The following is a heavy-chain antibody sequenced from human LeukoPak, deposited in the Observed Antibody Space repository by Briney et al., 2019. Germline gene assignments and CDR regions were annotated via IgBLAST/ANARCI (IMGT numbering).Heavy chain of an antibody. D-gene: IGHD1-26*01. J-gene: IGHJ6*02. CDR2: IYSGGST. CDR3: ARDGSGSYPDYYGMDV. V-gene: IGHV3-66*02. Sequence: GGSLRLSCAASGFTVSSNYMSWVRQAPGKGLEWVSVIYSGGSTYYADSVKGRFTISRDNSKNTLYPQMNSLRAEDTAVYYCARDGSGSYPDYYGMDVWGQGTTVTVSS. CDR1: GFTVSSNY.